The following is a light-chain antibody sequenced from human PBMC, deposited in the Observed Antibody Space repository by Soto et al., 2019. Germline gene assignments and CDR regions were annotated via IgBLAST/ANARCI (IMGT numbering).Light chain of an antibody. J-gene: IGKJ5*01. V-gene: IGKV3-20*01. CDR3: QQYGNSPMT. CDR1: QTVSNNY. CDR2: DLS. Sequence: ETVLTQSPGTLSFSPVERSTLSCRSSQTVSNNYLAWYQHKPGQAPRLLIFDLSNRATGIPDRFSGSGSGTDFTLTISRLEPEDFALYYCQQYGNSPMTFGQGTRLEIK.